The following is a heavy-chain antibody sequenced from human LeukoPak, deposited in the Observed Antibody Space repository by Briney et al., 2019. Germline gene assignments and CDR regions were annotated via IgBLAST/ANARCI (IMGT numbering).Heavy chain of an antibody. CDR1: GYTFTSYG. CDR2: ISAYNGNT. Sequence: ASVKVSCEASGYTFTSYGISWVRQAPGQGLEWMGWISAYNGNTNYAQKLQGRVTMTTDTSTSTAYMELRSLRSDDTAVYYCARDWPDYYGSGSYYMFDPWGQGTLVTVSS. J-gene: IGHJ5*02. CDR3: ARDWPDYYGSGSYYMFDP. V-gene: IGHV1-18*04. D-gene: IGHD3-10*01.